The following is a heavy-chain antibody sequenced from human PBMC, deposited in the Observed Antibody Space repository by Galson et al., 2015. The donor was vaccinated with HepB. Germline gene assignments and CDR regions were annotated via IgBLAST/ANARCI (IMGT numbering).Heavy chain of an antibody. V-gene: IGHV3-23*01. Sequence: SLRLSCAASGFTFSSYAMSWVRQAPGKGLEWVSDISGSSSSTHYADSVKGRFTISRDNSKNTLYVQMNSLRAEDTAVYYCAKTAAATPVYVIFDSWGQGTLVTVSS. D-gene: IGHD2-15*01. J-gene: IGHJ4*02. CDR3: AKTAAATPVYVIFDS. CDR1: GFTFSSYA. CDR2: ISGSSSST.